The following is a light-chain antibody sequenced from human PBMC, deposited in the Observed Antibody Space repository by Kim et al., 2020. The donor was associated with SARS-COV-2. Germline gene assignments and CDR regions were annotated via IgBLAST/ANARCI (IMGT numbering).Light chain of an antibody. V-gene: IGLV2-14*03. Sequence: GQSTTLSCTGTSRDVGAYDLVAWYQQHPGKAPRLMIYDVIKRPSAISNRFSGSKSGNTASLTSSGLQTEDEADYFCSSYSGDNTVIFGGGTQLTVL. CDR3: SSYSGDNTVI. CDR2: DVI. J-gene: IGLJ2*01. CDR1: SRDVGAYDL.